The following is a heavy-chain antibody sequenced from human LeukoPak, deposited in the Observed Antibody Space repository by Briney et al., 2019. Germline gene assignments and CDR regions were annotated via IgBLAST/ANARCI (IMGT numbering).Heavy chain of an antibody. J-gene: IGHJ4*02. V-gene: IGHV3-7*01. Sequence: GGSLRLSCAGSGFTFSSHWMTWVRQAPGKGLEWVANIKQDGSVEYFVDSVQGRFTISRDNAKETLYLQMNSLRAEDTAVYFCARDLYGTGSLDCWGQGTLVTVSS. CDR1: GFTFSSHW. CDR2: IKQDGSVE. D-gene: IGHD3-10*01. CDR3: ARDLYGTGSLDC.